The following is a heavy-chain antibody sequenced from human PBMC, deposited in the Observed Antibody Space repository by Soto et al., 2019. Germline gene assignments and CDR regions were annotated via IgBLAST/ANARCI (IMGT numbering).Heavy chain of an antibody. CDR2: ISWNSGSI. CDR1: GFTFDDYS. CDR3: AKDGGSGGENYYYGMDV. J-gene: IGHJ6*02. D-gene: IGHD3-10*01. Sequence: GGSLRLSCAASGFTFDDYSIHWVRQAPGKGLEWVSGISWNSGSIGYADSVKGRFTISRDNAKNSLYLQMNSLRAEDTALYYCAKDGGSGGENYYYGMDVWGQRTTISVSS. V-gene: IGHV3-9*01.